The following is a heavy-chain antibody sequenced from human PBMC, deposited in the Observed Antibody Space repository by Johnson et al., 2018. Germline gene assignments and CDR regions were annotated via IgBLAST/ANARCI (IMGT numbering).Heavy chain of an antibody. Sequence: VQLVQSGGGVVQPGRSLRLSCAASGFTFSYYGMHWVRQAPGKGLEWVAVIWYDGSNKYYADSVKGRFTISRDNSKNTLYLQMNSLRAEDTAVYYCVRDEQQLPSYYYYGMDVWGQGTTVTVSS. J-gene: IGHJ6*02. CDR1: GFTFSYYG. CDR2: IWYDGSNK. D-gene: IGHD6-13*01. CDR3: VRDEQQLPSYYYYGMDV. V-gene: IGHV3-33*01.